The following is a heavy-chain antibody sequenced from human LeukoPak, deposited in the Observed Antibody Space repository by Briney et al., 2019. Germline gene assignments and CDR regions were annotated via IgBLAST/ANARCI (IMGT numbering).Heavy chain of an antibody. V-gene: IGHV1-2*02. J-gene: IGHJ5*02. CDR3: ARAMMTSGWVNWLDP. CDR2: INPNSGGT. Sequence: ASVKVSCKASGGTFSSYAISWVRQAPGQGLEWMGWINPNSGGTNYAQKFQGRVTMTRDTSISTAYMDLSSLTSDDTAVYYCARAMMTSGWVNWLDPWGQGSLVTVSS. D-gene: IGHD6-19*01. CDR1: GGTFSSYA.